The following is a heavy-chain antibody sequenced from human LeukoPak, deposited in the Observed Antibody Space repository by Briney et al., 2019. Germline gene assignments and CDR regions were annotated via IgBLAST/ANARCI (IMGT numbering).Heavy chain of an antibody. J-gene: IGHJ4*02. CDR3: ARICSGGSCYSGTY. Sequence: ASVKVSCKASGYTFTGYYMHWVRQAPGQGLEWMGWINPNTGGTNYAQKFQGRVTMTRDTSISTAYMDLSRLRSDDTAVYYCARICSGGSCYSGTYWGQGTLVTVSS. D-gene: IGHD2-15*01. V-gene: IGHV1-2*02. CDR2: INPNTGGT. CDR1: GYTFTGYY.